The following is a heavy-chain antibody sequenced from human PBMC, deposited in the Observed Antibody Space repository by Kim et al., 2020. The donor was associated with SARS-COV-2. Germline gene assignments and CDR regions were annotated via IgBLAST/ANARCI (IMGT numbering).Heavy chain of an antibody. CDR3: ARRGRAVGASRFFDY. CDR2: IYYTGTT. D-gene: IGHD1-26*01. V-gene: IGHV4-39*01. Sequence: SETLSLTCTVSGGSISSTSNYWGWIRQPPWKGLEWIGSIYYTGTTYYNPSLKSRVTMSVDTSRNQFSLNLNSVTAADTGVYYCARRGRAVGASRFFDYWSQGILVTVSS. CDR1: GGSISSTSNY. J-gene: IGHJ4*02.